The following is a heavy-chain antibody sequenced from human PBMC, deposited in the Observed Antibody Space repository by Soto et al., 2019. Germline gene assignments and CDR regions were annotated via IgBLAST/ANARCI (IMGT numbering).Heavy chain of an antibody. CDR2: IGYTGTI. CDR1: GGSISSNSYY. J-gene: IGHJ4*02. Sequence: QLQLQESGPGLVKPSETLSLTCTASGGSISSNSYYWGWIRQSPGKGLEWIGSIGYTGTIYYNPSLQSRVTMSVDTSENQNSLRLSSMTAADTAVYYCASHVHNQGYEYYFDSWSQGTLVTVSP. D-gene: IGHD3-3*01. CDR3: ASHVHNQGYEYYFDS. V-gene: IGHV4-39*01.